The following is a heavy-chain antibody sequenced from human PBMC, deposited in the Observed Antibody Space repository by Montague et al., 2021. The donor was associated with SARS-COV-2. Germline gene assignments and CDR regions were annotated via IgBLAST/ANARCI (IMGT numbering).Heavy chain of an antibody. CDR1: GFTFRGSW. J-gene: IGHJ4*02. CDR3: VRGGGSGWHFEN. Sequence: SLRLSCAASGFTFRGSWMSWVRQAPGKGLEWVANINADGNEQNYVDSVKGRFTISRDNAQNSLYLRLRNLRVEDTYLYYCVRGGGSGWHFENWGQGTLVTVSS. V-gene: IGHV3-7*01. D-gene: IGHD6-19*01. CDR2: INADGNEQ.